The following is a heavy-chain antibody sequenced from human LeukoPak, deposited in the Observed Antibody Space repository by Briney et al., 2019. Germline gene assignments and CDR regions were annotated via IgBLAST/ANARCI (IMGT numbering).Heavy chain of an antibody. CDR3: EVTMVRGNY. Sequence: PGGSLRLSCAASGFTFSSYAMHWVRQAPGKGLEWVAVISYDGSNKYYADSVKGRFTISRDNSKNTLYLQMNSLRAEDTAVYYCEVTMVRGNYWGQGTLVTVSS. CDR2: ISYDGSNK. J-gene: IGHJ4*02. CDR1: GFTFSSYA. D-gene: IGHD3-10*01. V-gene: IGHV3-30-3*01.